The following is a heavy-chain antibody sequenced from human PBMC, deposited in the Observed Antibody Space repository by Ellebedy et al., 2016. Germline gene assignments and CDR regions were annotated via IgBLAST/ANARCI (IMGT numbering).Heavy chain of an antibody. J-gene: IGHJ1*01. V-gene: IGHV4-59*01. CDR2: IYHSGST. Sequence: SETLSLTXNVSGGSMRTYYWNWIRQPPGKGLEWLGYIYHSGSTDYNPSLKSRVTISIDTSKNHFSLNLSSVTAADTAIYYWARSVSRPEYFQHWGQGTLVTVSS. CDR3: ARSVSRPEYFQH. CDR1: GGSMRTYY.